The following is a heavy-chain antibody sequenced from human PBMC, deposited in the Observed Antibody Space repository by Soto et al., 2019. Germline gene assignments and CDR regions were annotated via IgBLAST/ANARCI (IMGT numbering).Heavy chain of an antibody. Sequence: GRYLRLSCAASGFTFSSYGMHCVRQAPGKGLEWVAVIWYDGSNKNYADSVKGRFTISRDNSKNTLYLQMNSLRAEDTAVYYCERSMITFGGVFFGYHHYLMDFSGPGSTVIVSS. CDR2: IWYDGSNK. CDR1: GFTFSSYG. CDR3: ERSMITFGGVFFGYHHYLMDF. V-gene: IGHV3-33*01. J-gene: IGHJ6*02. D-gene: IGHD3-16*01.